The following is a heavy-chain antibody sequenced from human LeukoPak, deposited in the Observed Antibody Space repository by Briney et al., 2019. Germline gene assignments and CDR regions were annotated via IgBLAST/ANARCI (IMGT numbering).Heavy chain of an antibody. CDR1: GFTFSSYA. CDR3: AKDSVYCSSTSCYVY. CDR2: ISGSGGST. J-gene: IGHJ4*02. V-gene: IGHV3-23*01. D-gene: IGHD2-2*01. Sequence: HPGGSLRLSCAAPGFTFSSYAMSWVRQAPGKGLEWVSAISGSGGSTYYADSVKGRFTISRDNSKNTLYLQMNSLRAEDTAVYYCAKDSVYCSSTSCYVYWGQGTLVTVSS.